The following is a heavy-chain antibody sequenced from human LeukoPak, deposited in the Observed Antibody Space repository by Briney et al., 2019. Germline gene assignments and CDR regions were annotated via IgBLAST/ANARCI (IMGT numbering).Heavy chain of an antibody. CDR2: ISGSGGST. CDR1: GFTFGSYA. CDR3: ATGTTAMVSYFDY. Sequence: GGSLRFSCAASGFTFGSYAMSWVRQAPGKGLEWVSAISGSGGSTYYADSVKGRFTISRDNSKNTLYLQMNSLRAEDTAVYYCATGTTAMVSYFDYWGQGTLVTVSS. V-gene: IGHV3-23*01. D-gene: IGHD5-18*01. J-gene: IGHJ4*02.